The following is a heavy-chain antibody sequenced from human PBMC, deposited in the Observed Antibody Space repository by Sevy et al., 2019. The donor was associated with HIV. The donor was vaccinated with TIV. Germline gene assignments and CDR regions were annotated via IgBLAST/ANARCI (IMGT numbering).Heavy chain of an antibody. CDR2: FNPKSGGT. J-gene: IGHJ4*02. V-gene: IGHV1-2*06. CDR1: GYTFSGYY. CDR3: ARRLEYCGSIDCPFGF. Sequence: ASVKVSCKASGYTFSGYYIHWVRQAPRQGLERMGRFNPKSGGTNYAQKFQGRVTMTTDTSISTAYMDLSRLRSDDTAVYYCARRLEYCGSIDCPFGFWGQGTLVTVSS. D-gene: IGHD2-2*01.